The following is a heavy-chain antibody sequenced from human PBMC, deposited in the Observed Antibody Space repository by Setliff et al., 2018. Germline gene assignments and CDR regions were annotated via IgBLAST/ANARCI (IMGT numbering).Heavy chain of an antibody. CDR2: INHSGSP. CDR3: RVWVDMIEVDS. J-gene: IGHJ4*02. V-gene: IGHV4-34*01. CDR1: GDSFSDYY. Sequence: SETLSLTCAVYGDSFSDYYWSWIRQPPGKGLEWIGEINHTGSPNWIGEINHSGSPNYNPSLKSRVTMSVDTSKNQFSLKLTSVTAADTAVYYCRVWVDMIEVDSWAQGTLVTVSS. D-gene: IGHD3-22*01.